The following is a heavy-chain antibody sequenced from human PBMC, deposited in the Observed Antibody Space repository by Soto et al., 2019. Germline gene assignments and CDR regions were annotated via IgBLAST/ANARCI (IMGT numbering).Heavy chain of an antibody. D-gene: IGHD3-10*01. Sequence: GESLKISCKGPGHLFNDHWIGWVRQTPGKGLEWMGLIFTRDSETKTSPSFQGHVSFSVDNSINTVYLQWTSLKTTDTGIYFCARGYFDSGHGYDLWGQGTLVTVSS. CDR3: ARGYFDSGHGYDL. CDR2: IFTRDSET. V-gene: IGHV5-51*01. J-gene: IGHJ5*02. CDR1: GHLFNDHW.